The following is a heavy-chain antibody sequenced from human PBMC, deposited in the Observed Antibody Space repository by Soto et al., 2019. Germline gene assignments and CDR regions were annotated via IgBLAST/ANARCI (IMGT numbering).Heavy chain of an antibody. CDR3: ARHGALIALGWFDP. Sequence: SETLSLTCTVSGGSISSSSYYWGWIRQPPGKGLEWIGSFYYSGSTYYNPSLKSRVTISVDTSKSQFSLKLNSVTAADTAVYYCARHGALIALGWFDPWGQGTLVTVSS. V-gene: IGHV4-39*01. J-gene: IGHJ5*02. CDR1: GGSISSSSYY. D-gene: IGHD1-26*01. CDR2: FYYSGST.